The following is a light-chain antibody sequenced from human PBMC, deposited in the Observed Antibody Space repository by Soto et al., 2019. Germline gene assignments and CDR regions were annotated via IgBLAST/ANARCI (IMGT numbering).Light chain of an antibody. CDR3: LQRSNWPST. V-gene: IGKV3-11*01. Sequence: EIVLTQSPATLSLSPGNRATLSCRASQSVSGYLAWYQQKPGHATRLLIYDAYNRATGIPARFSGSGSGTDFTLTITSLEPEDFAVYYCLQRSNWPSTFGGGTKVEI. J-gene: IGKJ4*01. CDR1: QSVSGY. CDR2: DAY.